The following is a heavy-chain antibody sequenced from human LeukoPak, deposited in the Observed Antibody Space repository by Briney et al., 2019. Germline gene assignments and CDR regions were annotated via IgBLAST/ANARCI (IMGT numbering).Heavy chain of an antibody. Sequence: PGGSLRLSCAASGFTFSDYYTGWIRQAPGKGLEWISYISTSGTTTYHADSVKGRFTISRDDAKNSLYLQMNSLRADDTALYYCARVRGSYSVDYWGQGTLVTVSS. CDR2: ISTSGTTT. J-gene: IGHJ4*02. D-gene: IGHD3-10*01. V-gene: IGHV3-11*04. CDR3: ARVRGSYSVDY. CDR1: GFTFSDYY.